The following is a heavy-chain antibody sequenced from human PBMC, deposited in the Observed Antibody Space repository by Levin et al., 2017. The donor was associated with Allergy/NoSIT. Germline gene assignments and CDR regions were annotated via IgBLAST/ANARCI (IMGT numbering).Heavy chain of an antibody. V-gene: IGHV3-73*01. D-gene: IGHD5-18*01. J-gene: IGHJ4*02. CDR1: GFTFSGSA. Sequence: GGSLRLSCAASGFTFSGSAMHWVRQASGKGLEWVGRIRSKANSYATAYAASVKGRFTISRDDSKNTAYLQMNSLKTEDTAVYYCTTAMVTGVVYWGQGTLVTVSS. CDR2: IRSKANSYAT. CDR3: TTAMVTGVVY.